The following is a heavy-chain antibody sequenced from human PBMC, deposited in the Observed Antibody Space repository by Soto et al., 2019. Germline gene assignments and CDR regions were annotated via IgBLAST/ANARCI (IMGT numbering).Heavy chain of an antibody. Sequence: HGESLKISCKVSGYTFTNNWIGWVRHTPGKGLEWMGIIFPGDSNTRYSPSFQGQVTISVDKSISTAYLQWNTLKASDTAIYYCARKPAGHFDYWGQGTLVTVSS. V-gene: IGHV5-51*01. CDR3: ARKPAGHFDY. D-gene: IGHD2-15*01. CDR2: IFPGDSNT. CDR1: GYTFTNNW. J-gene: IGHJ4*02.